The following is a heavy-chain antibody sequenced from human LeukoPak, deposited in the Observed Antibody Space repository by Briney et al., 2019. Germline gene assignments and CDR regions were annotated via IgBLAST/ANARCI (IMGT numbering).Heavy chain of an antibody. D-gene: IGHD5-12*01. CDR3: ARQMGVASRKNYFDS. CDR2: LYPRDSDT. Sequence: GESLKISCQASGYNFTRYWIGWVRQMPGKGLEWKGLLYPRDSDTRYSPSFQGQVTFSADNSINTAYLQWSSLRASDTAIYYCARQMGVASRKNYFDSWGQGTLVTVSA. J-gene: IGHJ4*02. V-gene: IGHV5-51*01. CDR1: GYNFTRYW.